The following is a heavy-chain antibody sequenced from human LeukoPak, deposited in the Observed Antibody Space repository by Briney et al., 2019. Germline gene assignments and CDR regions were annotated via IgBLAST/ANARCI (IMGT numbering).Heavy chain of an antibody. D-gene: IGHD2-15*01. CDR3: ARVYCSGGSCYHSTIWYYYYYMDV. V-gene: IGHV4-59*01. J-gene: IGHJ6*03. CDR2: IYYSGST. Sequence: SETLSLTCTVSGGSISSYYWSWIRQPPGKGLEWIGYIYYSGSTNYNPSLKSRVTISVDTSKNQFSLKLSSVTAADTAVYYCARVYCSGGSCYHSTIWYYYYYMDVWGKGTTVTVSS. CDR1: GGSISSYY.